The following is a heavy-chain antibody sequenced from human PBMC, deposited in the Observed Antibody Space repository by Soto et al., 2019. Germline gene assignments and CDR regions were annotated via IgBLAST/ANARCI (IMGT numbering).Heavy chain of an antibody. CDR3: ATDYDSSAPIDAFDI. CDR1: GFTFSSYS. J-gene: IGHJ3*02. V-gene: IGHV3-48*02. D-gene: IGHD3-22*01. CDR2: ISSSSSTI. Sequence: GGSLRLSCAASGFTFSSYSMNWVRQAPGKGLEWVSYISSSSSTIYYADSVKGRFTISRDNAKNSLYLQMNSLRDEDTAVYYCATDYDSSAPIDAFDIWGQGTMVTVSS.